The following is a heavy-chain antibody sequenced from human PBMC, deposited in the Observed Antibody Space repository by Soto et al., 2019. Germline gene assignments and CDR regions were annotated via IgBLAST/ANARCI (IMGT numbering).Heavy chain of an antibody. D-gene: IGHD4-17*01. CDR1: GFTFSSYA. V-gene: IGHV3-23*01. CDR2: ISGSGGST. J-gene: IGHJ2*01. Sequence: EVQLLESGGGLVQPGGSLRLSCAASGFTFSSYAMSWVRQAPGKGLEWVSAISGSGGSTYYADSVKGRFTISRDNSKNTLYLQMNRLRAEDTAVYYCAKHDSGDYRGEHFDLWGRGTLVTVSS. CDR3: AKHDSGDYRGEHFDL.